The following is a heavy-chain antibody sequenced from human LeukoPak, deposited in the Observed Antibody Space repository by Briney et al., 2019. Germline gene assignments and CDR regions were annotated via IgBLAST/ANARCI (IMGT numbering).Heavy chain of an antibody. J-gene: IGHJ5*02. CDR3: ARDMVRGVNRWNWFDP. Sequence: SETLSLTCTVSGGSISSYYWSWIRQPPGTGLEWIGYIYYSGSTNYNPSLKRRVTISVDTSKNQFSLKLSSVTAADTAVYYCARDMVRGVNRWNWFDPWGQGTLVTVSS. CDR2: IYYSGST. D-gene: IGHD3-10*01. CDR1: GGSISSYY. V-gene: IGHV4-59*01.